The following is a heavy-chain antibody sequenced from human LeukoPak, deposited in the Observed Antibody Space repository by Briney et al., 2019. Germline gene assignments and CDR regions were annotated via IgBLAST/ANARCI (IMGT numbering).Heavy chain of an antibody. CDR2: FSGSGGGT. CDR3: ATSSYGGNFGLFDY. D-gene: IGHD4-23*01. V-gene: IGHV3-23*01. Sequence: GGSLRLSCAASGFTFSSYAMSWVRQAPGKGLEWVSAFSGSGGGTYYADSVKGRFTISRDNSKNTLYLQMNSLRAEDTSVYYCATSSYGGNFGLFDYWGQGILVTVSS. J-gene: IGHJ4*02. CDR1: GFTFSSYA.